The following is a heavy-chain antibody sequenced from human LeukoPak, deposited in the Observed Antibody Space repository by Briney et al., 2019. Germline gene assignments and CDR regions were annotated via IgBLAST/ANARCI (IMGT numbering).Heavy chain of an antibody. CDR1: GGSISSYY. CDR2: IYYSGST. V-gene: IGHV4-59*08. CDR3: AGIHLSGGAFDI. Sequence: PSETLSLTCTVSGGSISSYYWSWIRQPPGKGLEWIGYIYYSGSTNYNPSLKSRVTISVDTSKNQFSLKLSSVTAADTAVYYCAGIHLSGGAFDIWGQGTMVAVSS. D-gene: IGHD3-10*01. J-gene: IGHJ3*02.